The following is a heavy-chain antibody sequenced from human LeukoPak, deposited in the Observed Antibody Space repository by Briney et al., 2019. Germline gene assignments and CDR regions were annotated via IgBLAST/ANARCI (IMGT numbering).Heavy chain of an antibody. CDR3: ARGLGDGYIGY. D-gene: IGHD6-13*01. V-gene: IGHV4-38-2*01. Sequence: SETLSLTCAVSGYSISSGYYWGWIRQPPGKGLEWIGSIYHGGSTYYNPSLKSRVTISVDTSKNQFSLKLSSVTAADTAVYYCARGLGDGYIGYWGQGTLVTVSS. CDR2: IYHGGST. J-gene: IGHJ4*02. CDR1: GYSISSGYY.